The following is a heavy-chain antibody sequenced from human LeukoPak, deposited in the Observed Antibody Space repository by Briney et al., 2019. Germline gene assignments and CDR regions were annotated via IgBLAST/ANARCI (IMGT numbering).Heavy chain of an antibody. CDR2: INHSGGT. D-gene: IGHD3-16*02. CDR3: AGGSGNMILLGGIISYFEL. CDR1: GGSFNDSY. J-gene: IGHJ4*02. Sequence: SETLSLTCTLYGGSFNDSYWTWIRQPPGKGLEWIGEINHSGGTDYNPALRSRVTISVDPSKNQLSLQLRSMTAADTGVYYCAGGSGNMILLGGIISYFELWGQGTLVTVSS. V-gene: IGHV4-34*01.